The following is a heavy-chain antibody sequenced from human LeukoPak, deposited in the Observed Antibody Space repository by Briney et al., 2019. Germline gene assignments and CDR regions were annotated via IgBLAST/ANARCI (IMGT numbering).Heavy chain of an antibody. Sequence: SVKVSCKASGGTFISYAISWVRQAPGQGLEWMGGIIPIFGTANYAQKFQGRVTITADESTSTAYMELSRLRSEDTAVYYCARAESPSTYCSSTSCYYFDYWGQGTLVTVSS. D-gene: IGHD2-2*01. CDR2: IIPIFGTA. J-gene: IGHJ4*02. CDR1: GGTFISYA. V-gene: IGHV1-69*13. CDR3: ARAESPSTYCSSTSCYYFDY.